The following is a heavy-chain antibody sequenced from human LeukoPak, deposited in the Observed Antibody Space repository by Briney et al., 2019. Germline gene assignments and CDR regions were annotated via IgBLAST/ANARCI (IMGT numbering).Heavy chain of an antibody. J-gene: IGHJ4*02. V-gene: IGHV5-51*01. D-gene: IGHD2-2*02. Sequence: PGESLKISCKGSGYSFTSYWIGWVRQMPGKGLEWMGIIYPGDSDTRYSPSFQGQVTISADKSISTAYLQWSSLKASDTAMYYCARQRGGYCSSTSCYSDYWGQGTLVIVSS. CDR3: ARQRGGYCSSTSCYSDY. CDR1: GYSFTSYW. CDR2: IYPGDSDT.